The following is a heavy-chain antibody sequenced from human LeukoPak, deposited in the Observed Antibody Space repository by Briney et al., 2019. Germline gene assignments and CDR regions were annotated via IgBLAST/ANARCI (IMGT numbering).Heavy chain of an antibody. V-gene: IGHV3-74*01. J-gene: IGHJ4*02. D-gene: IGHD6-6*01. CDR1: GFSFSGHW. CDR3: ARGPNSNWSGLDF. CDR2: ISPTGSIT. Sequence: GGSLRLSCTASGFSFSGHWMHWARQLPGKGLVWVSRISPTGSITSYADSVKGRFTVSRDNAKNTLYLQVNNLRAEDTAVYYCARGPNSNWSGLDFWGQGTLLTVSS.